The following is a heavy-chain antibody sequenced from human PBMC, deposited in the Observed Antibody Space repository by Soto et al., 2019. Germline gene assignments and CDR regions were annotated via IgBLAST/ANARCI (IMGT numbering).Heavy chain of an antibody. D-gene: IGHD6-13*01. J-gene: IGHJ4*02. CDR2: ISYDGSNK. CDR1: GFTFSSYG. CDR3: ANRAHKAAAGSWY. Sequence: GGSLRLSCAASGFTFSSYGMHWVRQAPGKGLEWVAVISYDGSNKYYADSVKGRFTISRDNSKNTLYLQMNSLRAEDTAVYYCANRAHKAAAGSWYWGQGTLVTVSS. V-gene: IGHV3-30*18.